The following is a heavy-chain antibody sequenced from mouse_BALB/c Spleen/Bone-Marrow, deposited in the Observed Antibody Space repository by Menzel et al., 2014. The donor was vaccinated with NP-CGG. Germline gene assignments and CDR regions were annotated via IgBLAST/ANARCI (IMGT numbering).Heavy chain of an antibody. V-gene: IGHV1-4*01. CDR2: INPSSGYT. Sequence: QVQLQQSGAELARPGASVKMSCEASGYTFTSYTMHWVKQRPGQGLEWIGYINPSSGYTNYNQRFKDKATLTADKSSSTAYMQLSSLTSEDSAVYYCAKGLIYYCGRRDGYFDVWGAGTTVTASS. J-gene: IGHJ1*01. D-gene: IGHD1-1*01. CDR1: GYTFTSYT. CDR3: AKGLIYYCGRRDGYFDV.